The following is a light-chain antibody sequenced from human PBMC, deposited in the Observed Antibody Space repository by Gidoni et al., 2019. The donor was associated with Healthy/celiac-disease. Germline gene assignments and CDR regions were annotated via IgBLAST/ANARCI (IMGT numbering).Light chain of an antibody. J-gene: IGLJ1*01. CDR1: SSNIGSGYD. CDR3: QSYDSSLSGYV. CDR2: GNS. V-gene: IGLV1-40*01. Sequence: SVLTQPPSVAGAPGPRVTISCTGRSSNIGSGYDVHWYQQLPGTAPKLLIYGNSNRPSGVPDRFSGSKSGTSASLAITGLQAEDEADYYCQSYDSSLSGYVFGTGTKVTVL.